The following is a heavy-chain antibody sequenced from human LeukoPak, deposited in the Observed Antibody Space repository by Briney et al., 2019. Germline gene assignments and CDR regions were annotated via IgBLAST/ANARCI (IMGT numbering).Heavy chain of an antibody. CDR3: AKGIQLWSNFDY. D-gene: IGHD5-18*01. Sequence: GGSLRLSCAASGFTFSSCAMSWVRQAPGKGLEWVSAISGSGGSTYYADSVKGRFTISRDNSKNTLYLQMNSLRAEDTAVYYCAKGIQLWSNFDYWGQGTLVTVSS. CDR2: ISGSGGST. CDR1: GFTFSSCA. J-gene: IGHJ4*02. V-gene: IGHV3-23*01.